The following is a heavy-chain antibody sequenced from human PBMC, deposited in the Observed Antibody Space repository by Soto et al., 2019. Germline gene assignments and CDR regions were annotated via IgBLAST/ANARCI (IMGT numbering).Heavy chain of an antibody. D-gene: IGHD4-17*01. Sequence: EVQLVESGGGLVQPGRSLRLSCAASGFTFDDYAMHWVRQGPGKGLEWVSSISWNSGNLGYADSVKGRFTISRDNAKNSLSLPMNRLRAEDTALYYCAKGASTTVFDFIDYWGQGTLVTVSS. J-gene: IGHJ4*02. CDR1: GFTFDDYA. V-gene: IGHV3-9*01. CDR2: ISWNSGNL. CDR3: AKGASTTVFDFIDY.